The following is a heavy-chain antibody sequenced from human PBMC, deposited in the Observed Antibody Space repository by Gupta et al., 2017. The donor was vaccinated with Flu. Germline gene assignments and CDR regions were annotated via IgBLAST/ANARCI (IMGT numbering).Heavy chain of an antibody. J-gene: IGHJ6*03. V-gene: IGHV3-73*02. CDR3: TRGARCSSTSCYSYYYYMDV. CDR1: GFTFSGSA. D-gene: IGHD2-2*01. Sequence: EVQLVESGGGLVQPGGSLKLSCAASGFTFSGSAMHGVRQASGKGLEWVGRSRSKANSYATAYAASVKGRFTISREDSKNTAYLQMNILKTEDTAVYYCTRGARCSSTSCYSYYYYMDVWGKGTTVTVSS. CDR2: SRSKANSYAT.